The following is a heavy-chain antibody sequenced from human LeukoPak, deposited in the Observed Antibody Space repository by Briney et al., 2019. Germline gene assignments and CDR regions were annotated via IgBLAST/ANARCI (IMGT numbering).Heavy chain of an antibody. Sequence: GGSLRLSCAASGFTFDDYAMHWVRQAPGKGLEWVSGISWNRGSIGYADFVKGRFTISRDNAKNSLYLQMNSLRAEDTALYYCAKDMGPSLIMLYDYWGQGTLVTVSS. J-gene: IGHJ4*02. CDR3: AKDMGPSLIMLYDY. D-gene: IGHD2-8*01. CDR1: GFTFDDYA. V-gene: IGHV3-9*01. CDR2: ISWNRGSI.